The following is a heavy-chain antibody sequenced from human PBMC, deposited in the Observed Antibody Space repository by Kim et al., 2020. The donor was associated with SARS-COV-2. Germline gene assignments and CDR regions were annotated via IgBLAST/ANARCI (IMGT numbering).Heavy chain of an antibody. V-gene: IGHV4-59*08. Sequence: SETLSLTCSVSGGSISTYYWSWIRQPPGKGLEWIGYIYYSGSTNYNPSLKSRVTISVDTSKKQFSLKLSSVTAADTAVYYCARHGRGIWYFDLWGRGTLVTVSS. CDR3: ARHGRGIWYFDL. CDR1: GGSISTYY. D-gene: IGHD3-10*01. J-gene: IGHJ2*01. CDR2: IYYSGST.